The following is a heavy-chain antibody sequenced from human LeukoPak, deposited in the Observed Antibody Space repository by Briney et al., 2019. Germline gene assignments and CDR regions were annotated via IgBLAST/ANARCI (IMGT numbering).Heavy chain of an antibody. CDR2: IYYSGST. J-gene: IGHJ5*02. CDR1: GGSISSYY. V-gene: IGHV4-59*01. D-gene: IGHD3-10*01. CDR3: ARRRPVGSGRTNWFDP. Sequence: PSETLSLTCTVSGGSISSYYWSWIRQPPGKGLEWIGYIYYSGSTNYNPSLKSRVTISVDTSKNQFSLKLSSATAADTAVYYCARRRPVGSGRTNWFDPWGQGTLVTVSS.